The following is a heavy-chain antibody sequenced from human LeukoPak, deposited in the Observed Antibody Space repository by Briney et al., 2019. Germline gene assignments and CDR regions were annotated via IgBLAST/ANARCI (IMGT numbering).Heavy chain of an antibody. CDR3: AKDRGDIVVVPAAQGH. D-gene: IGHD2-2*01. V-gene: IGHV3-30*18. CDR2: ISYDGSNK. J-gene: IGHJ4*02. CDR1: GFTFSSYG. Sequence: GGSLRLSCAASGFTFSSYGMHWVRQAPGKGLEWVAVISYDGSNKYYADSVKGRFTISRDNSKNTLYLQMNSLRAEDTAVYYCAKDRGDIVVVPAAQGHWGQGTLVTVSS.